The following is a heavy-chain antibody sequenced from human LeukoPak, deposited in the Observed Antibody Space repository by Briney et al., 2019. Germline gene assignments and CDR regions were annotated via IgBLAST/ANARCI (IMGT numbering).Heavy chain of an antibody. CDR2: IYYSGST. CDR1: GGSISSYY. D-gene: IGHD2-2*01. CDR3: AGGYQPSQHLDY. J-gene: IGHJ4*02. Sequence: PSETLSLTCTVSGGSISSYYWSWIRQPPGKGLEWIGYIYYSGSTNYNPSLKSRVTISVDTSKNQFSLKLSSVTAADTAVYYCAGGYQPSQHLDYWGQGTLVTVSS. V-gene: IGHV4-59*01.